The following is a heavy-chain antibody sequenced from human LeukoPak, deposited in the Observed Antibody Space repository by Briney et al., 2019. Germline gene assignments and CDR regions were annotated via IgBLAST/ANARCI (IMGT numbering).Heavy chain of an antibody. D-gene: IGHD2-2*01. V-gene: IGHV4-59*01. CDR1: GGSISGYY. J-gene: IGHJ4*02. Sequence: SETLSLTCAVSGGSISGYYWSWIRQSPGRGLEYIGHIYYNGRTDYNPSLKSRVTISVDTSRNQFSLRLNSVTAADTAVYFCARWYCNRGTCYYLDYWGQGTLVTVSS. CDR3: ARWYCNRGTCYYLDY. CDR2: IYYNGRT.